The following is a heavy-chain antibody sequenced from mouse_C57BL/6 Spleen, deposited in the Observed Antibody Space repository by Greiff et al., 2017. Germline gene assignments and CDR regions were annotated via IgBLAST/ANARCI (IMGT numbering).Heavy chain of an antibody. V-gene: IGHV1-9*01. J-gene: IGHJ3*01. CDR1: GYTFRSYW. Sequence: QVQLQQPGAELMKPGASVKISCKATGYTFRSYWIKWVKERPGHGLEWHGESLPGSGSTKYNEKFKGKATFTADTSSNTAYMQLSSLTSEDSAVYFCARGNYFGSSSWFGTWGQGTVVAVSA. CDR3: ARGNYFGSSSWFGT. CDR2: SLPGSGST. D-gene: IGHD1-1*01.